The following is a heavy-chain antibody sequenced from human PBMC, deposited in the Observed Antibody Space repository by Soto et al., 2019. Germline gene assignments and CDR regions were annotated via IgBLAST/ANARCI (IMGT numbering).Heavy chain of an antibody. V-gene: IGHV4-4*07. Sequence: SETLSLTCTVSGGSISSYYWSWIRQPAGKGLEWIGRIYTSGSTNYNPSLKSRVTMSVDTSKNQFSLKLSSVTAADTAVYYCASVATGEKWELPYNSFDTWGQGTLVTVS. CDR3: ASVATGEKWELPYNSFDT. CDR2: IYTSGST. D-gene: IGHD1-26*01. CDR1: GGSISSYY. J-gene: IGHJ5*02.